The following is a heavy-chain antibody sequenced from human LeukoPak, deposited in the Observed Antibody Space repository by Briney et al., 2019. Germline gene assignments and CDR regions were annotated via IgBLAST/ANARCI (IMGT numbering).Heavy chain of an antibody. CDR1: GGTFSSYA. CDR2: IIPIFGTA. CDR3: ATVAYCSSTSCRGYFQH. V-gene: IGHV1-69*06. J-gene: IGHJ1*01. D-gene: IGHD2-2*01. Sequence: GASVKVSRKASGGTFSSYAISWVRQAPGQGLEWMGGIIPIFGTANYAQKFQGRVTMTEDTSTDTAYMELSSLRSEDTAVYYCATVAYCSSTSCRGYFQHWGQGTLVTVSS.